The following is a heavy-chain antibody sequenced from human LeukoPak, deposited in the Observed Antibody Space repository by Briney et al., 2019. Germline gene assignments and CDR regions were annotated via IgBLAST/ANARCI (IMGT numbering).Heavy chain of an antibody. CDR2: MNPNSGNT. CDR3: ARGGEDGYINEYNWFDP. CDR1: GYTFTSYD. J-gene: IGHJ5*02. Sequence: ASVKVSCKASGYTFTSYDINWVRQATGQGLEWMGWMNPNSGNTGYAQKFQGRVTMTRNTSISTAYMELSSLRSEDTAVYYCARGGEDGYINEYNWFDPWGQGTLVAVSS. V-gene: IGHV1-8*01. D-gene: IGHD5-24*01.